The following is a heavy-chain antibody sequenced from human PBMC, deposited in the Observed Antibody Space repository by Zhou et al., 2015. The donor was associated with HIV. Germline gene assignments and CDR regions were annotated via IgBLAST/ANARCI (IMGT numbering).Heavy chain of an antibody. V-gene: IGHV3-74*01. CDR1: GFIFRNYW. Sequence: EVQLVESGGGLVQPGGSLRLSCTASGFIFRNYWMHWVRQAPGKGLVWVSGISSSGGSTHYADPVKGRFTISRDNSERTLFLQMNSLRVEDTATYYCAKDPGPGMVTFGGLIGPYFFDNWGQGTLVTVSS. CDR2: ISSSGGST. J-gene: IGHJ4*02. CDR3: AKDPGPGMVTFGGLIGPYFFDN. D-gene: IGHD3-16*02.